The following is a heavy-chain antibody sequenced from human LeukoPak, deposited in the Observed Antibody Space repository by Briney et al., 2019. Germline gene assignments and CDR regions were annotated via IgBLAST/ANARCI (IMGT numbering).Heavy chain of an antibody. Sequence: GVSVKVSCKASGYTFTSYGISWVRQAPGQGLEWMGWISAYNGNTNYAQKLQGRVTMTTDTSTSTAYMELRSLRSDDTAVYYCARDRYDFRSVNGPHYFDYWGQGTLVTVSS. CDR2: ISAYNGNT. J-gene: IGHJ4*02. CDR1: GYTFTSYG. D-gene: IGHD3-3*01. CDR3: ARDRYDFRSVNGPHYFDY. V-gene: IGHV1-18*01.